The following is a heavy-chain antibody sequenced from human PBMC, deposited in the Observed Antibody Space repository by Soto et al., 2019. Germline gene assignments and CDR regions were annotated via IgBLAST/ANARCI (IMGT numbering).Heavy chain of an antibody. CDR3: AKDRGVFRYYYDSSGYLAY. V-gene: IGHV3-23*01. J-gene: IGHJ4*02. D-gene: IGHD3-22*01. CDR1: GFTFSSYA. Sequence: GGSLRLSCAASGFTFSSYAMSWVRQAPGKGLEWVSAISGSGGSTYYADSVKGRFTISRDNSKNTLYLQMNSLRAEDTAVYYCAKDRGVFRYYYDSSGYLAYSGQGTLVTVSS. CDR2: ISGSGGST.